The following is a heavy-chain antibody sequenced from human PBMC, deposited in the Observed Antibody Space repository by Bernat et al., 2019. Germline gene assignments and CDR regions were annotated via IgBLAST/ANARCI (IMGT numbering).Heavy chain of an antibody. CDR3: ARGLGGF. J-gene: IGHJ4*02. Sequence: EVQLVESGGGLVQPGGSLRLSCSASGFTFSTYWMIWVRQAPGKGLEWVANIKHDGSEKYYVDSVKGRFSISRDNAKNTLYMQMNSLRGEDTAVYYCARGLGGFWGQGTLVTVSP. CDR1: GFTFSTYW. CDR2: IKHDGSEK. V-gene: IGHV3-7*03.